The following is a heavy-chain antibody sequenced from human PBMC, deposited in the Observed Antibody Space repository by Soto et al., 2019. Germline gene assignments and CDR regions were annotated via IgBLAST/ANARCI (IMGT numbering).Heavy chain of an antibody. J-gene: IGHJ4*02. V-gene: IGHV4-4*02. CDR2: IYHSGTT. Sequence: QVQLQESGPGLVKPSGTLSLTCAVSGGSISSDNWWSWVRQPPGKGLEWVGEIYHSGTTNYNPSLKSRVTISVDNSKNQFSLELSSVTAADTAVYYCARGGRWLFDYWCQGTLVTVSS. CDR3: ARGGRWLFDY. D-gene: IGHD5-12*01. CDR1: GGSISSDNW.